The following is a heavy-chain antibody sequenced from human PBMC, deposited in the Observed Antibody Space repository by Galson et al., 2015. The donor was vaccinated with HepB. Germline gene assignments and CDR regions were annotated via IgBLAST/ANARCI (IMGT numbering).Heavy chain of an antibody. J-gene: IGHJ3*02. Sequence: SLRLSCAASGFTFSSYGMHWVRQAPGKGLEWVAVIWYDGSNKYYADSVKGRFTISRDNSKNTLYLQMNSLRAEDTAVYYCARDPRYSGSYHSPRDAFDIWGQGTMVTVSS. CDR3: ARDPRYSGSYHSPRDAFDI. CDR2: IWYDGSNK. V-gene: IGHV3-33*01. CDR1: GFTFSSYG. D-gene: IGHD1-26*01.